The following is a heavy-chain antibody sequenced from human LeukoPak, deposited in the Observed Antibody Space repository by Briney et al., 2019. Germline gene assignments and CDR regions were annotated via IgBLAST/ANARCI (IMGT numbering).Heavy chain of an antibody. CDR2: IRYDGSNK. CDR1: GFTFSSYG. D-gene: IGHD6-6*01. CDR3: AKDSVKGSSSANFDY. Sequence: GGSLRLSSAASGFTFSSYGMHWVRQAPGKGLEWVAFIRYDGSNKYYADSVKGRFTISRDNSKNTLYLQMNSLRAEDTAVYYCAKDSVKGSSSANFDYWGQGTLVTVSS. J-gene: IGHJ4*02. V-gene: IGHV3-30*02.